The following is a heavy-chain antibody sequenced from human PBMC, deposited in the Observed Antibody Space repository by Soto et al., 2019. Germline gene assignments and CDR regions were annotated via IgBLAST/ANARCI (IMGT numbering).Heavy chain of an antibody. D-gene: IGHD2-15*01. V-gene: IGHV5-51*01. CDR3: ARTPGPEVAASLEYYYFSGMDV. CDR2: IHPGDSDT. Sequence: GESLKISCEASGYSFTSYWIDWVRQMPGKGLEWMGIIHPGDSDTKYSPSFQGQVTISVDKSITTAYLQWSSLKASDTAMYYCARTPGPEVAASLEYYYFSGMDVWGQGTTVTVSS. J-gene: IGHJ6*02. CDR1: GYSFTSYW.